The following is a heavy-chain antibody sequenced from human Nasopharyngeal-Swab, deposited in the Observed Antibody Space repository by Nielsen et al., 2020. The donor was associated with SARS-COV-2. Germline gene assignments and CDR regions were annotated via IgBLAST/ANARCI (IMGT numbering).Heavy chain of an antibody. D-gene: IGHD3-3*01. CDR2: IYYSGST. CDR3: ARGGTIFGVVG. V-gene: IGHV4-31*03. J-gene: IGHJ4*02. CDR1: GGPISSGGYY. Sequence: SETLSLTCTVSGGPISSGGYYWTWIRQHPGKGLEWIGYIYYSGSTYYNPSLKSRVTISVDTSKNQFSLKLSSVTAADTAVYYCARGGTIFGVVGWGQGTLVTVSS.